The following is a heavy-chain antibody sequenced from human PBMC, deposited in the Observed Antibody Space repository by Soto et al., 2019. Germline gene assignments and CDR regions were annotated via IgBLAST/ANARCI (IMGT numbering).Heavy chain of an antibody. J-gene: IGHJ5*02. Sequence: GGSLRLSCVASGFTFSRYGMHWVRQAPGKGLEWVAVIWNDGSKQVYDDSVKGRFTISRDNSKNTLYLEMDSLRDEDTSVYYCARDDDYEANAIDLWGQGTLVTVSS. D-gene: IGHD4-17*01. CDR2: IWNDGSKQ. CDR3: ARDDDYEANAIDL. CDR1: GFTFSRYG. V-gene: IGHV3-33*01.